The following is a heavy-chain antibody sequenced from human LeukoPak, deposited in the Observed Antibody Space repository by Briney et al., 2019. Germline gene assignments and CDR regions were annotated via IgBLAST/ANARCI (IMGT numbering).Heavy chain of an antibody. J-gene: IGHJ6*03. D-gene: IGHD6-19*01. V-gene: IGHV4-38-2*02. CDR1: GYSISSGYY. CDR2: IYHSGST. CDR3: ARTQEAGYSSGWYDSYYYYYMDV. Sequence: SETLSLTCTVSGYSISSGYYWGWIRQPPGKGLEWIGSIYHSGSTNYNPSLKSRVTISVDTSKNQFSLKLSSVTAADTAVYYCARTQEAGYSSGWYDSYYYYYMDVWGKGTTVTISS.